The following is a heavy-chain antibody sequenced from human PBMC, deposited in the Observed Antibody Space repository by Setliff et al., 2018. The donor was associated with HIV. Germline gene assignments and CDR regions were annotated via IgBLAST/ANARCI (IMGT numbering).Heavy chain of an antibody. V-gene: IGHV3-74*01. J-gene: IGHJ4*02. Sequence: GWSLRLSCAASGFTFSSYWMHWVRQAPGKGLVWVSSINSAGSSTNYADSVKGRFTISRDNAKNTLYLQMNSLRAEDTAVYYCARAQPSEPSSGWGQGTLVTVSS. CDR2: INSAGSST. CDR1: GFTFSSYW. D-gene: IGHD3-22*01. CDR3: ARAQPSEPSSG.